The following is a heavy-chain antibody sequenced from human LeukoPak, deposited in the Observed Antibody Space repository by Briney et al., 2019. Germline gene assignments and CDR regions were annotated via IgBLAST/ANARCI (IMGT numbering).Heavy chain of an antibody. V-gene: IGHV4-34*01. CDR2: INHSGST. J-gene: IGHJ3*02. CDR1: GGSFSGYY. CDR3: ARGGYYGGNSAAFDI. D-gene: IGHD4-23*01. Sequence: SETLSLTCAVYGGSFSGYYWSWIRQPPGKGLEWIGEINHSGSTNYNPSLKSRVTISVDTSENQFSLKLSSVTAADTAVYYCARGGYYGGNSAAFDIWGQGTMVTVSS.